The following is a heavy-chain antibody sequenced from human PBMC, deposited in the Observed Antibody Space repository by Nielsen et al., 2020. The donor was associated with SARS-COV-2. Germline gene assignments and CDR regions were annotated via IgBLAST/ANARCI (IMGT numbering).Heavy chain of an antibody. CDR3: ARVVGCSSTSCYDFIDY. Sequence: SETLSLTCAVSGGSISSNNWWSWVRQPPGKGLEWIGEIYHSGSTNYNPSLKSRVTISVDKSKNQFSLKLSSVTAADTAVHYCARVVGCSSTSCYDFIDYWGQGTLVTVSS. D-gene: IGHD2-2*01. CDR1: GGSISSNNW. V-gene: IGHV4-4*02. CDR2: IYHSGST. J-gene: IGHJ4*02.